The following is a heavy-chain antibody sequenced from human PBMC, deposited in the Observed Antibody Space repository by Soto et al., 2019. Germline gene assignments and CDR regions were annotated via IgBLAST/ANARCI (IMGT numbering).Heavy chain of an antibody. J-gene: IGHJ4*02. D-gene: IGHD5-18*01. V-gene: IGHV3-15*01. CDR2: IKSKTDGGTT. CDR3: TTVGKDTAMVTWFDY. CDR1: GFTFSDYY. Sequence: GGSLRLSCAASGFTFSDYYMSWIRQAPGKGLEWVGHIKSKTDGGTTDYAAPVKGRFTISRDDSKNTLYLQMNSLKTEDTAVYYCTTVGKDTAMVTWFDYWGQGT.